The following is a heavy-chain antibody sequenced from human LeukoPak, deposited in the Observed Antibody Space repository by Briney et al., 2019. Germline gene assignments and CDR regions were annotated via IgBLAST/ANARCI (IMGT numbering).Heavy chain of an antibody. CDR2: ISGDGGGT. CDR3: AKVPYCSSTSCSDY. J-gene: IGHJ4*02. Sequence: GGSLRLSCAASGFTFDDYAMHWVRQAPGKGLEWVSLISGDGGGTYYADSVKGRFTISRDNSKNSLYLQMNSLRTEDTALYYCAKVPYCSSTSCSDYWGQGTLVTVSS. V-gene: IGHV3-43*02. D-gene: IGHD2-2*01. CDR1: GFTFDDYA.